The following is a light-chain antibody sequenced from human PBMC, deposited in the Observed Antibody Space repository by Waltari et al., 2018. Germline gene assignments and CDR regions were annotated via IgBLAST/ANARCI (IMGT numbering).Light chain of an antibody. CDR1: SSDFGDYTS. J-gene: IGLJ3*02. V-gene: IGLV2-14*01. CDR3: SSYATSNTL. CDR2: EVS. Sequence: HSALTQPASVSGSPGQSITISCPGTSSDFGDYTSVSWYQQHPGKAPKLIIYEVSYRPSGVSNRFSGSKSGNTASLTISGLQAEDEANYYCSSYATSNTLFGGGTDLTVL.